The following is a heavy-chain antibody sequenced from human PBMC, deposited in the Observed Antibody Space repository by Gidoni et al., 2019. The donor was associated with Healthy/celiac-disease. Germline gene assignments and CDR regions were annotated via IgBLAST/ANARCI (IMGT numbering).Heavy chain of an antibody. Sequence: QVTLKESGPVLVKPTETLTLTCTVSAFSLSNARMGVSWIRQPPGKALEWLAHIFSNDEKSYSTSLKSRLTISKDISKSQVVLTMTNMDPVDTATYYCARIRVDYYDSSGYNDYWGQGTLVTVSS. CDR2: IFSNDEK. CDR1: AFSLSNARMG. V-gene: IGHV2-26*01. D-gene: IGHD3-22*01. CDR3: ARIRVDYYDSSGYNDY. J-gene: IGHJ4*02.